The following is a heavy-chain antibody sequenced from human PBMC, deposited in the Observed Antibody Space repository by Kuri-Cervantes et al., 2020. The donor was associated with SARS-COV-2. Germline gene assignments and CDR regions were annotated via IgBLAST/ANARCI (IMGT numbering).Heavy chain of an antibody. CDR3: AKGSLYYYGSGGGDY. CDR1: GFTFSSYS. Sequence: GESLKISCAASGFTFSSYSMNWVRQAPGKGLEWVSSISSSSSYIYYADSVKGRFTISRDNSKNTLYLQMNSLRAEDTAVYYCAKGSLYYYGSGGGDYWGQGTLVTVSS. CDR2: ISSSSSYI. J-gene: IGHJ4*02. D-gene: IGHD3-10*01. V-gene: IGHV3-21*04.